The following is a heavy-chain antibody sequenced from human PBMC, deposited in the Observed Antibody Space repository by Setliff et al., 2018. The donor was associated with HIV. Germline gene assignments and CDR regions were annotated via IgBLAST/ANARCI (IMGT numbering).Heavy chain of an antibody. Sequence: GGSLRLSCAASGFTFSNYAMSWVRQAPGKGLEWVSIISASGGSTYHADSVKGRFTISRDKSKNTVYLQMNSLRAEDTATYYCAKVFGTSPLVGYFDLWGRGTRVTVSS. CDR3: AKVFGTSPLVGYFDL. D-gene: IGHD3-10*01. V-gene: IGHV3-23*01. CDR2: ISASGGST. CDR1: GFTFSNYA. J-gene: IGHJ2*01.